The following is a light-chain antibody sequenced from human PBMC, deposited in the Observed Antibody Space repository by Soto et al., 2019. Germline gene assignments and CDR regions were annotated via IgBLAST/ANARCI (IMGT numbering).Light chain of an antibody. CDR3: QQSYTILWT. V-gene: IGKV1-39*01. Sequence: DIQMTQSPSSLSASVGDRVTIACRASQNIASYLSWYQQKPGKAPKLLIYSTSTLQSGVPSRFSGSGSGTDFTLTISSLQPEDFATYYCQQSYTILWTFGQGTKVEIK. CDR2: STS. CDR1: QNIASY. J-gene: IGKJ1*01.